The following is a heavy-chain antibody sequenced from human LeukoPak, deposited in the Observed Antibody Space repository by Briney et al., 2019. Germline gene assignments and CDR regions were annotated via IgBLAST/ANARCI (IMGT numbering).Heavy chain of an antibody. CDR2: IKGDGSET. D-gene: IGHD3-10*01. CDR3: AGIIRGAAADY. CDR1: GLTFSSYW. V-gene: IGHV3-74*01. J-gene: IGHJ4*02. Sequence: GGSLRLSCAASGLTFSSYWMHWVRQAPGKGLVWVSRIKGDGSETNYADFVKGRFTISRDNGKNTLYLQMNSLRAEDTAVYYWAGIIRGAAADYWGQGTLVTGSS.